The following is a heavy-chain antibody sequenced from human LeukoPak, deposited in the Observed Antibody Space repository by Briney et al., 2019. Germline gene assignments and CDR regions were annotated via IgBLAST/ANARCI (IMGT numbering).Heavy chain of an antibody. J-gene: IGHJ5*02. D-gene: IGHD1-1*01. CDR1: GFTFDDYG. Sequence: GGSLRLSCAASGFTFDDYGMSWVRQAPGKGLEWVSGINWNGGSTGYADSVKGRFTISRDNDKNSLYLQMNSLIAEDTALYYCARAGTTGTTNYWFDPWGQGTLVTVSS. V-gene: IGHV3-20*04. CDR2: INWNGGST. CDR3: ARAGTTGTTNYWFDP.